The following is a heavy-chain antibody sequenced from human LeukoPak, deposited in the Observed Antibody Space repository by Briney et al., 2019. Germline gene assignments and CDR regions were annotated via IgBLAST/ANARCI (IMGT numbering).Heavy chain of an antibody. V-gene: IGHV3-11*04. CDR3: ARDRTTVTRGAFAL. J-gene: IGHJ2*01. CDR2: ISNSGGTI. CDR1: GSTFSDYY. D-gene: IGHD4-17*01. Sequence: GGSLRLSCAASGSTFSDYYMSWLRQAPGKGLEWVSYISNSGGTIYYSDSVKGRIIISRDNAKNSLYLQMNSLRAEDTAVYYCARDRTTVTRGAFALWGRGTLVTVS.